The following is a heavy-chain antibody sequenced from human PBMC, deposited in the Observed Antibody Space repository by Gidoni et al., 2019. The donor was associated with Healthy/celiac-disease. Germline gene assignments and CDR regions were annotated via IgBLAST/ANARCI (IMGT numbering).Heavy chain of an antibody. CDR1: GGSFSGYY. CDR2: INHSGST. D-gene: IGHD3-10*01. Sequence: QVQLQQWGAGLLKPSETLSLTCAVYGGSFSGYYWSWIRQPPGKGLEWIGEINHSGSTNYNPSLKSRVTISVDTSKNQFSLKLSSVTAADTAVYYCARVTMVRGVMRKPFDYWGQGTLVTVSS. J-gene: IGHJ4*02. CDR3: ARVTMVRGVMRKPFDY. V-gene: IGHV4-34*01.